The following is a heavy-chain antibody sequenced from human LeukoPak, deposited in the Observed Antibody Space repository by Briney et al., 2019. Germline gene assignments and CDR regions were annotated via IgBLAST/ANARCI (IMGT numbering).Heavy chain of an antibody. CDR3: ARRVVEAVESSERNWFDP. Sequence: SETLSLTCVVSGDSLSSYSWSWIRQPPGKGLEWIGRIYSSGSTIYNPSLKSRVTISVDTSKNQFSLKVSSVTAADTAVYYCARRVVEAVESSERNWFDPWGQGTLVTVSP. J-gene: IGHJ5*02. V-gene: IGHV4-59*08. CDR2: IYSSGST. D-gene: IGHD6-19*01. CDR1: GDSLSSYS.